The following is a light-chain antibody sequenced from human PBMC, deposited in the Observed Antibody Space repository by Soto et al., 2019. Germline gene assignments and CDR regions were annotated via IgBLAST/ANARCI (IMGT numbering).Light chain of an antibody. Sequence: DIQMTQSTCTLSASLGDRVTITCRASQSISSWLAWYQQKPGKAPKLLIYDASSLESGVPSRFSGSGSGTEFTLTISSLQPDDFATYYCQQYNSYAYTFGQGTRLEIK. V-gene: IGKV1-5*01. CDR3: QQYNSYAYT. J-gene: IGKJ5*01. CDR1: QSISSW. CDR2: DAS.